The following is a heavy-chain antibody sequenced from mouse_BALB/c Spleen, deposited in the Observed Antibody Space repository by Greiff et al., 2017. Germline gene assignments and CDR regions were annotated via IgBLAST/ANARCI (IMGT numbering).Heavy chain of an antibody. J-gene: IGHJ3*01. CDR2: INPSTGYT. CDR1: GYTFTSYW. V-gene: IGHV1-7*01. Sequence: QVQLKQSGAELAKPGASVKMSCKASGYTFTSYWMHWVKQRPGQGLEWIGYINPSTGYTEYNQKFKDKATLTADKSSSTAYMQLSSLTSEDSAVYYCASEGSFAYWGQGTLVTVSA. CDR3: ASEGSFAY.